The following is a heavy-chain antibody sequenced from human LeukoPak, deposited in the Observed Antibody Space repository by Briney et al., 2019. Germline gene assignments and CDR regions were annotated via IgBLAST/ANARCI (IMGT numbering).Heavy chain of an antibody. CDR3: ARVSYDSSGYNDAFDI. Sequence: ASVKASCKASAHTFTGYYMHWVRQAPGRGLEWKGWTNTNTGNPTYAQGFTGRFVFSLDTSVSTAYLQISSLKAEDTAVYYCARVSYDSSGYNDAFDIWGQGTMVTVS. CDR1: AHTFTGYY. J-gene: IGHJ3*02. D-gene: IGHD3-22*01. V-gene: IGHV7-4-1*02. CDR2: TNTNTGNP.